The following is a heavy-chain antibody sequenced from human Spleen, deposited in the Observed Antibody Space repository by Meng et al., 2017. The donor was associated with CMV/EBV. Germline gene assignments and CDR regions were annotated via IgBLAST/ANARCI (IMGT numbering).Heavy chain of an antibody. CDR3: ARDPYYYDSSDAFYGLDV. D-gene: IGHD3-22*01. Sequence: GGSLRLSCAASGFTVTNTYMSWVRQAPGKGLEWVSVIYGGGTTYYADSVKGRFTISRDNSRNTLYLQMTSLRAEDTAVYYCARDPYYYDSSDAFYGLDVWGQGTTVTVSS. J-gene: IGHJ6*02. CDR1: GFTVTNTY. CDR2: IYGGGTT. V-gene: IGHV3-53*01.